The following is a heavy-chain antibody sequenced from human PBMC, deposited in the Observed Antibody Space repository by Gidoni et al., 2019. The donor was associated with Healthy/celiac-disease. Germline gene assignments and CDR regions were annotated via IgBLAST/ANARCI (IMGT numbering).Heavy chain of an antibody. CDR2: ISSSSSYI. J-gene: IGHJ6*02. CDR3: ARVGGRFGEYYYGMDV. CDR1: GFPFSSHS. D-gene: IGHD3-10*01. V-gene: IGHV3-21*01. Sequence: EVQLVESGGGLVKPGGSLRLSCAASGFPFSSHSMNWVRQAPGKGLGWVSSISSSSSYIYYADSVKGRFTISRDNAKNSLYLQMNSLRAEDTAVYYCARVGGRFGEYYYGMDVWGQGTTVTVSS.